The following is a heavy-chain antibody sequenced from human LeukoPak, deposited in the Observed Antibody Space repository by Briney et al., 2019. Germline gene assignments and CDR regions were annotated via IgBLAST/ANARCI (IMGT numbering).Heavy chain of an antibody. V-gene: IGHV4-31*03. J-gene: IGHJ3*02. Sequence: SQTLSLTCTVSGGSISRDGHYWSWIRQYPGKGLESIGSVSSSGTTTYNPSLKSRVTISLDTSQNQFSLNLRSLTAADTAVYYCAREMVRDAFDIWGQGTMVTVSS. D-gene: IGHD2-8*01. CDR2: VSSSGTT. CDR1: GGSISRDGHY. CDR3: AREMVRDAFDI.